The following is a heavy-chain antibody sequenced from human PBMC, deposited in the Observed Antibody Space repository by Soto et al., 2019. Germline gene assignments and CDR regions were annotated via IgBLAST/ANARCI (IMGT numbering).Heavy chain of an antibody. Sequence: GGSLRLSCEASGFTFKNAWMSWVRQAPGKGLEWVGRIKDKTAGATIDYAAPVKGRFTISRDDSKNTQFLQMNALKTEDTAVYYCATDDYGLWGQGTLVTVSS. CDR1: GFTFKNAW. CDR3: ATDDYGL. V-gene: IGHV3-15*01. D-gene: IGHD4-17*01. CDR2: IKDKTAGATI. J-gene: IGHJ4*02.